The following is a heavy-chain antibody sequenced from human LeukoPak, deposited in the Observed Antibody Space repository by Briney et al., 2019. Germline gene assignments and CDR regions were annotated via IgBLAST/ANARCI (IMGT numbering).Heavy chain of an antibody. CDR1: GYTFTSYG. CDR3: ARVSSRPWLYSSSWARPLDAFDI. V-gene: IGHV1-18*01. J-gene: IGHJ3*02. D-gene: IGHD6-13*01. Sequence: ASVKVSCKASGYTFTSYGISWVRQAPGQGLEWKGWISAYNGNTNYAQKLQGRVTMTTDTSTSTAYMELRSLRSDDTAVYYCARVSSRPWLYSSSWARPLDAFDIWGQGTMVTVSS. CDR2: ISAYNGNT.